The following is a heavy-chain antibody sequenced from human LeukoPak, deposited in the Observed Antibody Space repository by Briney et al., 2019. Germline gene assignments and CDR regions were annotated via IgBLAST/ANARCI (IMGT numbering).Heavy chain of an antibody. CDR1: GITFGNNW. CDR2: INSDGGGA. CDR3: ARDVPHNRFDT. J-gene: IGHJ5*02. Sequence: GGSLRLSCAASGITFGNNWMHWVRQGPGKGLVWISRINSDGGGAIYAGSVKGRFTVSRDNARNTLYLQMNSLRAEDTAVYYCARDVPHNRFDTWGQGTLVTVSS. V-gene: IGHV3-74*01.